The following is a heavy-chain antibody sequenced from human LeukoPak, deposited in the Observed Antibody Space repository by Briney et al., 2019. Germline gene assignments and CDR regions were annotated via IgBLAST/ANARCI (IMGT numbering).Heavy chain of an antibody. Sequence: SDTLSLTCTVTGGSISNYYWSWIRQPPGKGLEWIGYIYYTGITNYNPSLKSRVTISVDTSRNQLSLQLSSVTAADTAVYYCARHEDNGDYPLDYWGQGTLVTVSS. CDR1: GGSISNYY. V-gene: IGHV4-59*08. CDR3: ARHEDNGDYPLDY. D-gene: IGHD4-17*01. CDR2: IYYTGIT. J-gene: IGHJ4*02.